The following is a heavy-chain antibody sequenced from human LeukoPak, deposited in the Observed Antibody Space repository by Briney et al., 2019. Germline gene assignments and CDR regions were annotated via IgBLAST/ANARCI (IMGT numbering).Heavy chain of an antibody. Sequence: SETLSLTCAVYNGSFSGYYWSWIRQPPGKGLEWIGEINHSGSTHYNPSLKSRVTISVDTSKKQFSLKVRSVTAADTAVYYCARLGLRYFDWLFWFDPWGQGTLVTVSS. J-gene: IGHJ5*02. CDR2: INHSGST. V-gene: IGHV4-34*01. CDR1: NGSFSGYY. CDR3: ARLGLRYFDWLFWFDP. D-gene: IGHD3-9*01.